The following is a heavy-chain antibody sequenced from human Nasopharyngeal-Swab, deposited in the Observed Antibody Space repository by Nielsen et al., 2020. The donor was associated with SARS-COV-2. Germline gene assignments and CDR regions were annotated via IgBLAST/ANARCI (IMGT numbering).Heavy chain of an antibody. CDR3: ARDLYSRAFGVDY. Sequence: SQTLSLTCAISGDSVSSNSAVWNLIRQSPSRGLEWLGRTYYRSKWYNDYAVSVKSRITINPDASKNQFSLRLNSVTPEDTAVYYCARDLYSRAFGVDYWGQGTLVTVSS. D-gene: IGHD6-13*01. CDR1: GDSVSSNSAV. V-gene: IGHV6-1*01. J-gene: IGHJ4*02. CDR2: TYYRSKWYN.